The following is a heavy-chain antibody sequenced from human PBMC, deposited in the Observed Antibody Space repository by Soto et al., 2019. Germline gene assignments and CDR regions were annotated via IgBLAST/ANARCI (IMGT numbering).Heavy chain of an antibody. V-gene: IGHV4-61*01. D-gene: IGHD5-12*01. CDR1: GGSVSSGSYY. Sequence: QVQLQESGPGLVKPSETLAVTCTVSGGSVSSGSYYWSCIRQPPGQGLEWVGCISDPGSGDYKPSLTSRVTISVDTSKRQFSLRLNSVSAADTAVYYCARAHSVYDPLGMDVWGQGTTVIVSS. CDR2: ISDPGSG. J-gene: IGHJ6*02. CDR3: ARAHSVYDPLGMDV.